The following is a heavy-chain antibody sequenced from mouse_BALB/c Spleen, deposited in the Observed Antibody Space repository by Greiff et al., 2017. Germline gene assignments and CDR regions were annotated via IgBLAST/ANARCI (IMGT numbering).Heavy chain of an antibody. CDR1: GYSITSDYA. V-gene: IGHV3-2*02. CDR2: ISYSGST. J-gene: IGHJ2*01. CDR3: AREDYFDY. Sequence: EVQLQESGPGLVKPSQSLSLTCTVTGYSITSDYAWNWIRQFPGNKLEWMGYISYSGSTSYNPSLKSRISITRDTSKNQFFLQLNSVTTEDTATYYCAREDYFDYWGQGTTLTVSS.